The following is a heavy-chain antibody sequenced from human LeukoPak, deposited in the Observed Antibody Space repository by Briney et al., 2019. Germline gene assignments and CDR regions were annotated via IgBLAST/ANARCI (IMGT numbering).Heavy chain of an antibody. D-gene: IGHD3-10*01. V-gene: IGHV4-61*02. J-gene: IGHJ5*02. CDR2: IYTSGST. CDR3: ARDLRVSLPGYPPTDWFDP. Sequence: SQTLSLTCTVSGGSISSGSYYWSWIRQPAGKGLEWIGRIYTSGSTNYNPSLKSRVTISVDTSKNQFSLKLSSVTAADTAVYYCARDLRVSLPGYPPTDWFDPWGQGTLVTVSS. CDR1: GGSISSGSYY.